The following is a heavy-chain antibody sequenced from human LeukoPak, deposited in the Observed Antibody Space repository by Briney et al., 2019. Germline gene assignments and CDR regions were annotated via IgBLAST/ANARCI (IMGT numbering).Heavy chain of an antibody. Sequence: ASVKVSCKASGYTFTSYYMHWVRQAPGQGLEWMGIINPSGGSTSYAQKFQGRVTMTRDTSTSTVYMELRSLRSDDTAVYYCARATIPGYYDSSGYWGYWGQGTLVTVSS. CDR3: ARATIPGYYDSSGYWGY. V-gene: IGHV1-46*01. CDR1: GYTFTSYY. CDR2: INPSGGST. J-gene: IGHJ4*02. D-gene: IGHD3-22*01.